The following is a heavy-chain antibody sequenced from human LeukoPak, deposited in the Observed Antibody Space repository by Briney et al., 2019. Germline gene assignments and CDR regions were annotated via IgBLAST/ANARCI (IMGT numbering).Heavy chain of an antibody. V-gene: IGHV4-59*01. D-gene: IGHD4-17*01. CDR3: ARVRGDYLYFGY. CDR2: IYYSGST. J-gene: IGHJ4*02. Sequence: SETLSLTCTVSGGSISSYYWSWIRQPPGKGLEWIGYIYYSGSTNYNPSLKSRVTISVDTSKNQFSLKLSSVTAADTAVYYCARVRGDYLYFGYWGQGTLVTVSS. CDR1: GGSISSYY.